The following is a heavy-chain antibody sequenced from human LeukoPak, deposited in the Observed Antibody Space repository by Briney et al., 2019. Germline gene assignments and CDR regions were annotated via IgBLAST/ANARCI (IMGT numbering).Heavy chain of an antibody. CDR2: FYSGGDT. CDR3: ATGGTTDFKSYFDY. J-gene: IGHJ4*02. V-gene: IGHV3-53*01. CDR1: GFTVSSNH. D-gene: IGHD1-7*01. Sequence: PGGSLRLSCAVSGFTVSSNHMSWVRQAPGKGLEWVSVFYSGGDTHYADSVKGRFTISRDNSKNTLYLQMNSLRAEDTAVYYCATGGTTDFKSYFDYWGQGTLVTVSS.